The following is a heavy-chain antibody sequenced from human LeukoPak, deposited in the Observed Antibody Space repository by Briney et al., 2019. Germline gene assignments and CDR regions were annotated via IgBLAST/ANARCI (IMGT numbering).Heavy chain of an antibody. J-gene: IGHJ5*02. CDR1: GDSVSSNSAA. D-gene: IGHD2-21*01. CDR3: ARSTALVGDDWVDP. Sequence: TSQTLSLTCAISGDSVSSNSAAWNWIRQSPSRGLEWLGRTVYRSKWYYDYAVSVQSRITINADTSKNQFSLHLNSATPGDTAVYYCARSTALVGDDWVDPWGQGTLVTVSS. CDR2: TVYRSKWYY. V-gene: IGHV6-1*01.